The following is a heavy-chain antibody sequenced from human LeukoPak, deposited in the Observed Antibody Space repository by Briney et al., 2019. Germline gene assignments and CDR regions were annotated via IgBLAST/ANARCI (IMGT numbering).Heavy chain of an antibody. Sequence: LGGSLRLSCAASGVTFPKYWMTWVRQAPGKGLEWVASIKEDGSDKYYVDSVKGRFTISRDNAKNSLYLQMNSLRDEDTAVYYCARCGYCSSTSCFYGMDVWGQGTTVTVSS. V-gene: IGHV3-7*01. D-gene: IGHD2-2*01. J-gene: IGHJ6*02. CDR1: GVTFPKYW. CDR2: IKEDGSDK. CDR3: ARCGYCSSTSCFYGMDV.